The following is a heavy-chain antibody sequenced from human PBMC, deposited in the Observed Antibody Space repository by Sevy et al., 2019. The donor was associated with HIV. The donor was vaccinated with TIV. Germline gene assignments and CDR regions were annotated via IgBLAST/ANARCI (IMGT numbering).Heavy chain of an antibody. J-gene: IGHJ6*02. D-gene: IGHD1-26*01. CDR3: AKDMGEYYYGIDV. V-gene: IGHV3-9*01. CDR1: GFTFDDYA. CDR2: ISWNSGSI. Sequence: GGSLRLSCAASGFTFDDYAMHWVRQAPGKGLEWVSGISWNSGSIGYADSVKGRFTISRDNAKNSLYLQMNSLRAEDTALYYCAKDMGEYYYGIDVWGQGTTVTVSS.